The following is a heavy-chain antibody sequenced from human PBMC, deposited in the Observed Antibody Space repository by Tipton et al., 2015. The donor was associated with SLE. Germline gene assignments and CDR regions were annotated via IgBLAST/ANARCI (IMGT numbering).Heavy chain of an antibody. CDR3: AKGPEWLSY. Sequence: GSLRLSCAASGFTFDYFSMHWVRQPPGKGLEWVSLINRRGDNIYYADSVRGRFTISRDNSKNSLYLQMDSLRAEDTAFYYCAKGPEWLSYWGQGTLVTVSS. D-gene: IGHD3-3*01. V-gene: IGHV3-43D*03. CDR2: INRRGDNI. J-gene: IGHJ4*02. CDR1: GFTFDYFS.